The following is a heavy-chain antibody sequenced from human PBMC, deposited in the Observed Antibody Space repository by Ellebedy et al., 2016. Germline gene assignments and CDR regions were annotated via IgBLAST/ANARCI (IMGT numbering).Heavy chain of an antibody. CDR3: ARGARYAN. Sequence: GESLKISCAASGFTFSIYGMSWVRQAPGKGLEWVSGISANGGRTYYADSVKGRFTMSRDNSQNTVYLQMNSLRAEDTAVYYCARGARYANWGQGTLVTVSS. J-gene: IGHJ4*02. V-gene: IGHV3-23*01. D-gene: IGHD2-2*01. CDR2: ISANGGRT. CDR1: GFTFSIYG.